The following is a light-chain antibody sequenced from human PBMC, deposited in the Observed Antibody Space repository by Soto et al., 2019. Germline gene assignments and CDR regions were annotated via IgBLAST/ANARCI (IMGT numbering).Light chain of an antibody. V-gene: IGKV4-1*01. J-gene: IGKJ1*01. CDR3: HQYFNPPPT. Sequence: DIVMTQSPDSLAVSLGERATVNCKSSQSILLSSNNMNYLAWYQHKPGQPPKLLISWASTRESGVPDRFSGSGSGTDFTLTICSLQAEDVAVYFCHQYFNPPPTFGQGTKVEIK. CDR1: QSILLSSNNMNY. CDR2: WAS.